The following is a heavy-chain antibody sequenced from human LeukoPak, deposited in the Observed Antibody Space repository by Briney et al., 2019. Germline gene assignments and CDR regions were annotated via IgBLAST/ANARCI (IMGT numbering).Heavy chain of an antibody. CDR2: ITRSSSAR. Sequence: QSGGSLRLSCAASGFTFSSYSMNWVRQAPGKGLEWVSYITRSSSARYYADAVKGRSTISRDNAKNSLYLQMNSLRAEDTAVYYCATQWELHPAFWGQGTLVTVSS. V-gene: IGHV3-48*01. J-gene: IGHJ4*02. D-gene: IGHD1-26*01. CDR1: GFTFSSYS. CDR3: ATQWELHPAF.